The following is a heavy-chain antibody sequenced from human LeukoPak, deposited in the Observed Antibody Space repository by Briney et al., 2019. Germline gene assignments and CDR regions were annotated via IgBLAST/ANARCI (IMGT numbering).Heavy chain of an antibody. CDR2: ISYDGSNK. CDR1: GFTFSSYA. Sequence: PGGSLRLSCAASGFTFSSYAMHWVRQAPGKGLEWVAVISYDGSNKYYADSVKGRFTISRDNSKNTLYLQMNSLRAEDTAVYYCAKLGEWLLFSQFDYWGQGTLVTVSS. V-gene: IGHV3-30-3*02. CDR3: AKLGEWLLFSQFDY. J-gene: IGHJ4*02. D-gene: IGHD3-3*01.